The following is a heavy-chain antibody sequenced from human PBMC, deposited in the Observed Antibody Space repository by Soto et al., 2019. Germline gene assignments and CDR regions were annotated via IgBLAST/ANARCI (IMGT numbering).Heavy chain of an antibody. V-gene: IGHV4-38-2*01. Sequence: SETLSLTCAVSGYSIRSGYFWGWIRQPPGKGLEWIGSMYHSGITYYNLSLKIRVTISVDTSKNQLSLKLSAATAADTAVYYCARSMYSTSATLYYCMDVWGQGTTVTVSS. J-gene: IGHJ6*02. D-gene: IGHD6-6*01. CDR1: GYSIRSGYF. CDR2: MYHSGIT. CDR3: ARSMYSTSATLYYCMDV.